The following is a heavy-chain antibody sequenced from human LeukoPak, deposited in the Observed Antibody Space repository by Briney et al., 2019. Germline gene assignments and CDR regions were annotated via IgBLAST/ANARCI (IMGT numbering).Heavy chain of an antibody. CDR2: INHSGST. J-gene: IGHJ5*02. CDR1: GGSFSGYY. V-gene: IGHV4-34*01. CDR3: ARLWWYTSPNWFDP. Sequence: SETLSLTCAVYGGSFSGYYWSWIRQPPGKGLEWIGEINHSGSTNYNPSLKSRVTISVDTSMNQFSLKLSSVTAADTAVYYCARLWWYTSPNWFDPWGQGTLVTVSS. D-gene: IGHD2-15*01.